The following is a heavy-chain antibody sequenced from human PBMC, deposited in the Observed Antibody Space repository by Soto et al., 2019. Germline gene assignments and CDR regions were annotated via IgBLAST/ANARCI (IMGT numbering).Heavy chain of an antibody. CDR3: ARVSFSSDDVGPEQWYYYYYGMDV. CDR2: ISYDGSNK. J-gene: IGHJ6*02. Sequence: GGSLRLSCAASGFTFSSYAMHWVRQAPGKGLEWVAVISYDGSNKYYADSVKGRFTISRDNSKNTLYLQMNSLRAEDTAVYYCARVSFSSDDVGPEQWYYYYYGMDVWGQGTMVTVSS. CDR1: GFTFSSYA. D-gene: IGHD1-26*01. V-gene: IGHV3-30-3*01.